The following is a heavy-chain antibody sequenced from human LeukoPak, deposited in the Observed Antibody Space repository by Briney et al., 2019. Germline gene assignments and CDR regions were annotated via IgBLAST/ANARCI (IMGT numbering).Heavy chain of an antibody. J-gene: IGHJ4*02. CDR1: GDSVSSNSAA. CDR3: ARGVTAPYDY. CDR2: TYYRSKWYN. V-gene: IGHV6-1*01. Sequence: QTLSLTCAISGDSVSSNSAAWNWIRQSPSRGLEWQGRTYYRSKWYNDYAVSVKSRITIIPDTSKNQFSLELNSVTPEDTALYYCARGVTAPYDYWGQGTLVTVSS. D-gene: IGHD1-14*01.